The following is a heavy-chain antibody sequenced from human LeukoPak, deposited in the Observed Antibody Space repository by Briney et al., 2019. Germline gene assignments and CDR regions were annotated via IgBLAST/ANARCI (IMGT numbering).Heavy chain of an antibody. V-gene: IGHV3-23*01. Sequence: GGSLRLSCAASGFTFSSYAMSWVRQAPGKGLEWVSAISGSGGSTYYADSVKGRFTISRDNSKNTLYLQMNSLRAEDTAVYYCAKDGNHWYSSGWYQPFDYWGQGTLVTVSS. CDR1: GFTFSSYA. CDR2: ISGSGGST. CDR3: AKDGNHWYSSGWYQPFDY. D-gene: IGHD6-19*01. J-gene: IGHJ4*02.